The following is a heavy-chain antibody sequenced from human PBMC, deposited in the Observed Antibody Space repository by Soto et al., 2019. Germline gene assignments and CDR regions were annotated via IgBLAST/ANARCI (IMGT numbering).Heavy chain of an antibody. D-gene: IGHD6-19*01. CDR3: ARGYFSGTTGYKCFGP. Sequence: QVQLVQSGAEVKMPGSSVKVSCKASGDTFTSHSINWVRQAPGQGLEWMGGIIPIFGTPNYAQKFQGRVTITADESTSTAYMELSSLRSEDTAVYYCARGYFSGTTGYKCFGPWGQGTLVTVSS. CDR2: IIPIFGTP. J-gene: IGHJ5*02. CDR1: GDTFTSHS. V-gene: IGHV1-69*12.